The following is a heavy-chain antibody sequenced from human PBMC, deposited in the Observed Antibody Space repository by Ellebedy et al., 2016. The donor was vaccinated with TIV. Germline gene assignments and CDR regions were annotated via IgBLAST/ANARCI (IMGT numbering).Heavy chain of an antibody. Sequence: GESLKIPCAASVFTFSTSVMNWVRQAPGKGLEWVASITGSGDNTFYAASVRGRVTISRDNSKKTLFLQMNSLRAEDTAVYYCAIDRPITGSYHGDYFDSWGQGTLVTVAS. CDR3: AIDRPITGSYHGDYFDS. CDR2: ITGSGDNT. CDR1: VFTFSTSV. J-gene: IGHJ4*02. V-gene: IGHV3-23*01. D-gene: IGHD3-10*01.